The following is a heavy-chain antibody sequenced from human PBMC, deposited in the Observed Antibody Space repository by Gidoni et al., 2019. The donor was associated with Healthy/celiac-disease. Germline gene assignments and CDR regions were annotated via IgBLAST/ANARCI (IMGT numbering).Heavy chain of an antibody. D-gene: IGHD3-9*01. Sequence: QVQLVESGGGVVQPGRSLRLSCAASGFTFSSYGMHWVRQAPGKGLEWVAVISYDGSNKYYADSVKGRFTISRDNSKNTLYLQMNSLRAEDTAVYYCAKDIIRNDILTGYRLPPDYWGQGTLVTVSS. CDR3: AKDIIRNDILTGYRLPPDY. CDR1: GFTFSSYG. J-gene: IGHJ4*02. CDR2: ISYDGSNK. V-gene: IGHV3-30*18.